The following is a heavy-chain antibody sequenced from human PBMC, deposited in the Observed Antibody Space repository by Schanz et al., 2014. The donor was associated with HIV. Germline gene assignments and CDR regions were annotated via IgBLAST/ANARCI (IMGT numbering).Heavy chain of an antibody. Sequence: QLQLQESGPGLMKPSETLSLTCTVSNGSVYSRSYYWSWVRQPPGKGLEWIGYVYYNGATSFNPSLKSRRTISLDTSKNLFFRRLKSVTAADTAVYFCARDRGASDLWGQGILVTVSS. J-gene: IGHJ5*02. CDR1: NGSVYSRSYY. D-gene: IGHD1-26*01. CDR2: VYYNGAT. CDR3: ARDRGASDL. V-gene: IGHV4-61*01.